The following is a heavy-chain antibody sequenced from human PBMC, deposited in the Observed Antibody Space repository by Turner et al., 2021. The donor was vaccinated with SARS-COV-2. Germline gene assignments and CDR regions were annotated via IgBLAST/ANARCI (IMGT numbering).Heavy chain of an antibody. J-gene: IGHJ4*02. CDR2: ISAYKGNR. CDR1: GYTFTSYG. V-gene: IGHV1-18*01. CDR3: ARVGNGMATRNLFLDY. Sequence: VQLVQSGAEVKKPGASVKVSCKASGYTFTSYGISWVRQAPGQGLEWMGWISAYKGNRNYAQKIQGRVTMNTDTSTSTAYMELRSLRSDDTAGDYCARVGNGMATRNLFLDYWGQGTLVTVSS. D-gene: IGHD5-12*01.